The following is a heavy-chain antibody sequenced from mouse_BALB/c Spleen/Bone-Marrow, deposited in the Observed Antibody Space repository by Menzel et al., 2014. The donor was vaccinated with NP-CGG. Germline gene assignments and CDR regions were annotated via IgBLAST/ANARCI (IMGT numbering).Heavy chain of an antibody. J-gene: IGHJ3*01. D-gene: IGHD2-3*01. CDR1: GFTFSSYT. CDR2: ISNGGGST. Sequence: EVKLMESGGNLVQPGGSLKHSCAASGFTFSSYTMSWVRQTPEKRLEWVAYISNGGGSTYYPDTVKGRFTISRDNATNTLYLQMSSLKSEDTAMYYCARQSYEGFAYWGQGTLVTVSA. CDR3: ARQSYEGFAY. V-gene: IGHV5-12-2*01.